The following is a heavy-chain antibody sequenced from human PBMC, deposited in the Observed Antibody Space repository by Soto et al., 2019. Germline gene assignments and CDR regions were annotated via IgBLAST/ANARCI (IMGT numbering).Heavy chain of an antibody. CDR1: GFTFDDYA. J-gene: IGHJ3*02. CDR2: ISWNSASI. V-gene: IGHV3-9*01. CDR3: AKGGASRIDAFDI. D-gene: IGHD3-16*01. Sequence: EVQLVESGGGLEQPGRSLRLSCAASGFTFDDYAMHWVRHAPGKGLEWVSGISWNSASIVYADSVKGRFTISRDNATNSLYLQMNSLRPEDTALYYCAKGGASRIDAFDIWGQVTMVTVSS.